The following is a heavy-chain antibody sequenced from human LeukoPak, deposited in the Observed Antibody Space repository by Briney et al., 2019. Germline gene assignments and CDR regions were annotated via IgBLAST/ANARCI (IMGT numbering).Heavy chain of an antibody. CDR3: ARGRSTDY. D-gene: IGHD2-2*01. CDR1: GFTFSDFW. J-gene: IGHJ4*02. V-gene: IGHV3-7*01. CDR2: IKLDGSEK. Sequence: PGGSLRLSCAASGFTFSDFWMSWVRQAPGKGLGWVANIKLDGSEKFYVDSVKGRFTISRDNAKDSLYLQMNSLRADDTAVYYCARGRSTDYWGQGALVAVSS.